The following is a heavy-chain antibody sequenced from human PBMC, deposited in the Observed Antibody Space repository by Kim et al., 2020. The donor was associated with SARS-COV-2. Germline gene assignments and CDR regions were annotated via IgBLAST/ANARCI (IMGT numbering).Heavy chain of an antibody. J-gene: IGHJ4*02. CDR1: GYTFTSYA. V-gene: IGHV1-3*01. D-gene: IGHD1-1*01. CDR2: INAGNGNT. CDR3: ARDGPEAPGDY. Sequence: ASVKVSCKASGYTFTSYAMHWVRQAPGQRLEWMGWINAGNGNTKISQKFQGRVTITRDTSASTAYMELSSLRSEDTAVYYCARDGPEAPGDYWGQGTLVT.